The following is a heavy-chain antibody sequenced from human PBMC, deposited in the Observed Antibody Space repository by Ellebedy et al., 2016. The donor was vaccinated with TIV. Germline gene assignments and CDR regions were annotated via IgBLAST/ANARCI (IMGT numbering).Heavy chain of an antibody. D-gene: IGHD1-26*01. Sequence: SETLSLTXTVSGGSISSSYWSWIRQPPGKGLEWFGQISYSGYTSYNPSLKSRITMSVDSSKNQFSLILTSMTAADTAFYYCARKYSGFDYWGRGTLVTVSS. J-gene: IGHJ4*02. V-gene: IGHV4-59*08. CDR2: ISYSGYT. CDR1: GGSISSSY. CDR3: ARKYSGFDY.